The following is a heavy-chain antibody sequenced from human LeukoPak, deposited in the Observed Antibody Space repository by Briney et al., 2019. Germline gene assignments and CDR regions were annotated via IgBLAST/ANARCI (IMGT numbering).Heavy chain of an antibody. V-gene: IGHV3-73*01. CDR1: GFTFSGSA. Sequence: GGSLRLSCAASGFTFSGSAMHWVRQASGKGLEWVGRIRSKANSYGTAYAASVKGRFTISRDDSKNTAYLQMNSLKTEDTAVYYCTRHEWELNSGYFDYWGQGTLVTVSS. CDR3: TRHEWELNSGYFDY. D-gene: IGHD1-26*01. CDR2: IRSKANSYGT. J-gene: IGHJ4*02.